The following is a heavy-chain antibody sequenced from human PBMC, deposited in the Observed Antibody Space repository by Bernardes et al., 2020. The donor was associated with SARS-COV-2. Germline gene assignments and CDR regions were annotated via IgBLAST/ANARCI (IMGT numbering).Heavy chain of an antibody. CDR2: IYYSGST. Sequence: SETLSLTCTVSGGSISSSSYYWGWIRQPPGKGLEWIGSIYYSGSTYYNPSLKSRVTISVDTSKNQFSLKLSSVTAADTAVYYCAREGKWELLSQRDWYFDLWGRGTLVTVSS. J-gene: IGHJ2*01. CDR1: GGSISSSSYY. CDR3: AREGKWELLSQRDWYFDL. D-gene: IGHD1-26*01. V-gene: IGHV4-39*02.